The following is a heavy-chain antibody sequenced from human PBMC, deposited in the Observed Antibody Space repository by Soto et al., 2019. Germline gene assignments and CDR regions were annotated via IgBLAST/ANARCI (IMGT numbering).Heavy chain of an antibody. Sequence: LGLSGVSSGVPICNYALRWIRPAPGKGLEWVSYISSSGSTIYYADSVKGRFTISRDNAKNSLYLQMNSLRAEDTAVYYCARVEMATITFDYWGQGTLVNVSA. V-gene: IGHV3-11*01. CDR1: GVPICNYA. CDR3: ARVEMATITFDY. CDR2: ISSSGSTI. D-gene: IGHD5-12*01. J-gene: IGHJ4*02.